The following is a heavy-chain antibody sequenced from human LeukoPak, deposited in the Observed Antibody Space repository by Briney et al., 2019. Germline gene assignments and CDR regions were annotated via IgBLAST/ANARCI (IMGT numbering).Heavy chain of an antibody. Sequence: GGSLRLPCAASGFTLSHAWMSWVRQAPGKGLEWVGRIKSKTYGGTTDYAAPVKGRFTISRDDSKTTLYLQMNSLRTEDTALYYCTTDEQWLDEFYYYGMDVWGQGTTVTVSS. CDR3: TTDEQWLDEFYYYGMDV. J-gene: IGHJ6*02. D-gene: IGHD6-19*01. CDR2: IKSKTYGGTT. CDR1: GFTLSHAW. V-gene: IGHV3-15*01.